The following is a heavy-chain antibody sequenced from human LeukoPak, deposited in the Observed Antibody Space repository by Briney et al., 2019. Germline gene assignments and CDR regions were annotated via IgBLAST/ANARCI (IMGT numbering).Heavy chain of an antibody. J-gene: IGHJ6*03. V-gene: IGHV1-18*01. CDR2: ISAYNGNT. CDR1: GYTFTSYG. D-gene: IGHD6-13*01. CDR3: ARASYSSSWYFNYYYYMDV. Sequence: ASVKVSCKASGYTFTSYGISWVRQAPGQGLECMGWISAYNGNTNYAQKLQGRVTMTTDTSTSTAYMELRSLRSDDTAVYYCARASYSSSWYFNYYYYMDVWGKGTTVTISS.